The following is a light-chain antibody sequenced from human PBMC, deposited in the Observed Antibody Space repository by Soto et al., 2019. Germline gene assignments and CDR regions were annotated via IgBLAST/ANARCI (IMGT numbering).Light chain of an antibody. V-gene: IGKV3D-15*01. Sequence: EIVMTQSPATLSVSPGDGATLSCRASQSVDSNLAWYQQKPGQTPRLLMYGASTRPTGIPARFSGSGSGTEFTLTIISLQSEDSAVYYCQHLRTLGPGTKVDIK. J-gene: IGKJ3*01. CDR3: QHLRT. CDR1: QSVDSN. CDR2: GAS.